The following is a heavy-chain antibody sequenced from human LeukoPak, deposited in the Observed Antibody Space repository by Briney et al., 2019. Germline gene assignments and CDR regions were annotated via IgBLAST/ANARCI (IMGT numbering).Heavy chain of an antibody. Sequence: ASVKVSCKASGYTFTSYYMHWVRQAPGQGLEWVGIINPSGGSAIYAQNFQGRVTMTRGTSTSTVYMELGSLRSEDTAVYYCARDLASSGYYWDWGQGTLVTVSS. J-gene: IGHJ4*02. CDR2: INPSGGSA. CDR1: GYTFTSYY. CDR3: ARDLASSGYYWD. V-gene: IGHV1-46*01. D-gene: IGHD3-22*01.